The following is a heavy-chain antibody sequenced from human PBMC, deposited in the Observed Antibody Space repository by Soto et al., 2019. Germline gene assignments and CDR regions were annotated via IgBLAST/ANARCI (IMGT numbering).Heavy chain of an antibody. J-gene: IGHJ4*02. CDR1: GYPFPSFE. V-gene: IGHV1-3*01. CDR3: ARESNHYQDFFQN. D-gene: IGHD2-2*01. CDR2: ISNAGSGNT. Sequence: ASVKVSCKTSGYPFPSFEVHWIRQAPGQRPEWMGGISNAGSGNTKYSQKFQDRLTIAGDKRATTVYMALSSLTSEDTATYYCARESNHYQDFFQNWGQGTQVTVSS.